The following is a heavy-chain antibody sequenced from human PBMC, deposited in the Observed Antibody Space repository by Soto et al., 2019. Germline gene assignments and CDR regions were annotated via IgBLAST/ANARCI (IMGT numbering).Heavy chain of an antibody. D-gene: IGHD3-10*01. CDR3: ARAGGFAAYYGLDV. CDR2: SNAGNGDT. J-gene: IGHJ6*02. CDR1: GYTFTTYA. Sequence: QVQLVQSGAEVRKPGASVKVSCKASGYTFTTYAIHWVRQAPGQRLEWMGWSNAGNGDTRDSQKFQGRFTITRETSASTTYLELSTLRSEDTATSFCARAGGFAAYYGLDVWGQGTTVPVSS. V-gene: IGHV1-3*01.